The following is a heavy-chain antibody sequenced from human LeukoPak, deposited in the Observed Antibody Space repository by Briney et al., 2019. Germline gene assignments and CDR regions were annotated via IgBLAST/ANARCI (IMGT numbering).Heavy chain of an antibody. V-gene: IGHV3-30*09. J-gene: IGHJ4*02. CDR3: AREDRGWYPAY. Sequence: GGSLRLSCAASGCSFSTYAMHWVRQAPGKGLEWVALVSYDGSDQYYADSVKGRFAISRDNRKNTLSLQMHSLRAEDAAVYYCAREDRGWYPAYWSQGTLVTVSS. D-gene: IGHD6-19*01. CDR2: VSYDGSDQ. CDR1: GCSFSTYA.